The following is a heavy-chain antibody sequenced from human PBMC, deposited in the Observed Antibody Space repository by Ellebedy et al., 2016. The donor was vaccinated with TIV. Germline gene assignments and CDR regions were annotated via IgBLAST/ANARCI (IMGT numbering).Heavy chain of an antibody. D-gene: IGHD3-16*02. J-gene: IGHJ4*02. CDR1: GFTFSSYN. CDR2: INGDGSNT. CDR3: ARGQLRLGELSLAPFDY. Sequence: GESLKISCSTSGFTFSSYNMNWVRQAPGKGLVWVSDINGDGSNTNYADSVKGRFTISRDNAKNSLYLQMNSLRAEDTAVYYCARGQLRLGELSLAPFDYWGQGTLVTVSS. V-gene: IGHV3-48*01.